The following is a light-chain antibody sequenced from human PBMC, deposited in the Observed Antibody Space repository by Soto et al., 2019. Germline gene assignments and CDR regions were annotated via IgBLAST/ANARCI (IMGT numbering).Light chain of an antibody. CDR2: GAS. Sequence: EIVLTQSPATLSVSPGERATLSCRASQTVGNTLAWYQQQPGQTPRLLIYGASTTATGIPARFSGSGSGTEFTLTIDRLQSEDFAVYYCLHYKDWPRWTFGQGTKVELK. CDR1: QTVGNT. CDR3: LHYKDWPRWT. V-gene: IGKV3-15*01. J-gene: IGKJ1*01.